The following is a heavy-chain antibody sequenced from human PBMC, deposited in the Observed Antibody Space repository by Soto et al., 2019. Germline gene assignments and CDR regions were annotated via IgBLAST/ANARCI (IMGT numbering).Heavy chain of an antibody. Sequence: QVQLQESGPGLVKPSETLSLTCTVSGGSVSSDNYYWTWIRQPPGKGLEWLGYIYYSGGTNYNPSIKSRVTISKDTSNNQFSLKLSSVTAADTAVYYCAGDYYYGSGTYYNAWFDPWGQGTLVTVSS. CDR3: AGDYYYGSGTYYNAWFDP. V-gene: IGHV4-61*01. CDR1: GGSVSSDNYY. D-gene: IGHD3-10*01. CDR2: IYYSGGT. J-gene: IGHJ5*02.